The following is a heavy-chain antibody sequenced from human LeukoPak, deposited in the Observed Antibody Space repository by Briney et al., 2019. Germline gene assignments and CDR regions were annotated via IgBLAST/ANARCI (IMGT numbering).Heavy chain of an antibody. J-gene: IGHJ5*02. V-gene: IGHV1-46*01. D-gene: IGHD2-21*01. CDR3: ARPSYCVADNCGYWLDP. CDR1: GYTFTKYL. Sequence: GASVKVSCKTSGYTFTKYLIHWVRQAPGQGLEWMGTINSQGDITNYAQRFQGRITLTEDTSTSTVYMELSSLTSEDTAVYYCARPSYCVADNCGYWLDPWGPGTLVTVSS. CDR2: INSQGDIT.